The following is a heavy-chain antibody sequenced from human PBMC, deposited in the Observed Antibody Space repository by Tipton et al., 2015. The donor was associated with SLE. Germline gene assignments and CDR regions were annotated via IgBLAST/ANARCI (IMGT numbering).Heavy chain of an antibody. J-gene: IGHJ4*02. CDR1: GGSISSGAHY. D-gene: IGHD6-19*01. V-gene: IGHV4-61*08. CDR3: ARTPGSGWQYYFDY. CDR2: VDYIGST. Sequence: TLSLTCTVSGGSISSGAHYWSWIRQSPGKGLEWIGYVDYIGSTNYNPSLKSRLTILVHRYKNQFSLKLSSVTAADTAVYFCARTPGSGWQYYFDYWGQGPLVPVSS.